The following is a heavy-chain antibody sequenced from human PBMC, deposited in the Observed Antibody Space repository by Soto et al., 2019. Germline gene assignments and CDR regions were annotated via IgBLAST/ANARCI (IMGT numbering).Heavy chain of an antibody. D-gene: IGHD4-17*01. CDR2: INPNSGVI. CDR1: GYTFTGYY. J-gene: IGHJ6*02. CDR3: ARDQRRDYALYYYGMDV. Sequence: ASVKVSCKASGYTFTGYYMNWVRQAPGQGLEWMGWINPNSGVINYEQKFQGRVTMTRDTSISTAYMELSRLRSDDTAVYYCARDQRRDYALYYYGMDVWGQGTTVTVSS. V-gene: IGHV1-2*02.